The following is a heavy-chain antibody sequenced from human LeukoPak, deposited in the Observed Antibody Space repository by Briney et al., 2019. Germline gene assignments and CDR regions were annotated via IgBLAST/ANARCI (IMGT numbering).Heavy chain of an antibody. J-gene: IGHJ6*02. CDR3: ARQPPYCTNGVCRRYYYGMDV. D-gene: IGHD2-8*01. V-gene: IGHV4-39*01. CDR1: GGSISSSYYY. CDR2: IYYSGST. Sequence: SETLSLTCTVSGGSISSSYYYWGWIRQPPGKGLEWIGSIYYSGSTYYNPSLKSRVTISVDTSKNQFSLKLRSVTAADTAVYYCARQPPYCTNGVCRRYYYGMDVWGQGTTVTVSS.